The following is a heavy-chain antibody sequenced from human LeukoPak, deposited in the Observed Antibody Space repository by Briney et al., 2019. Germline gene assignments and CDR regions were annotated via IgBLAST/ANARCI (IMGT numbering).Heavy chain of an antibody. V-gene: IGHV3-48*03. D-gene: IGHD3-22*01. CDR3: ARGYYYDSSGYASGAFDI. J-gene: IGHJ3*02. Sequence: GGSLRLSCAASGLTFSSYEMNWVRQAPGKGLEWVSYISSSGSTIYYADSVKGRFTISRDNAKNSLYLQMNSLRAEDTAVYYCARGYYYDSSGYASGAFDIWGQGTMVTVSS. CDR2: ISSSGSTI. CDR1: GLTFSSYE.